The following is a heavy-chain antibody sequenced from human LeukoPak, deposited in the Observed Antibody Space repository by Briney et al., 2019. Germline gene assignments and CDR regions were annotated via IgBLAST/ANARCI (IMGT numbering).Heavy chain of an antibody. V-gene: IGHV4-59*08. CDR2: IYYSGST. CDR3: ARAGTSGMVAATPFDY. Sequence: SETLSLTCTVSGGSISSYYWSWIRQPPGKGLEWIGYIYYSGSTYYNPSLKSRVTISVDTSKNQFSLKLSSVTAADTAVYYCARAGTSGMVAATPFDYWGQGTLVTVSS. J-gene: IGHJ4*02. CDR1: GGSISSYY. D-gene: IGHD2-15*01.